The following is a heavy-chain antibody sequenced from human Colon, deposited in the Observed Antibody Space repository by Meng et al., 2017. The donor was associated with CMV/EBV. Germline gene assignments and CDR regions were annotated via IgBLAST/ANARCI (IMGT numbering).Heavy chain of an antibody. D-gene: IGHD1-1*01. CDR3: ARGGYNWNDYFDY. CDR2: ISGTSTYR. CDR1: GFTFSNYW. J-gene: IGHJ4*02. V-gene: IGHV3-21*01. Sequence: GGSLRLSCAASGFTFSNYWMSWVRQAPGKGLEWVSSISGTSTYRFYAPSVKGRFTISRDNAKNSLYLQMNSLRAEDTAVYYCARGGYNWNDYFDYWGQGTLVTVSS.